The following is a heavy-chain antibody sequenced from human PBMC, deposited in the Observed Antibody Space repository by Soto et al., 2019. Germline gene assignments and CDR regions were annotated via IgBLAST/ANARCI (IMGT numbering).Heavy chain of an antibody. CDR2: IYYSGST. Sequence: SETLSFTCTVSCGSISSGGYYWSWIRQHPGKGLEWIGYIYYSGSTYYNPSLKSRVTISVDTSKNQFSLKLSSVTAADTAVYYCARETLGYCSGGSCGPFDYWGQGTLVTVSS. D-gene: IGHD2-15*01. CDR3: ARETLGYCSGGSCGPFDY. CDR1: CGSISSGGYY. V-gene: IGHV4-31*02. J-gene: IGHJ4*02.